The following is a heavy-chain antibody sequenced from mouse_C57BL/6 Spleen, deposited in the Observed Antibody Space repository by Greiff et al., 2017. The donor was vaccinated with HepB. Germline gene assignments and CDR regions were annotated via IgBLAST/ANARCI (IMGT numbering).Heavy chain of an antibody. CDR3: ARSPITTAFDY. CDR2: ISSGSSTI. J-gene: IGHJ2*01. Sequence: EVKVVESGGGLVKPGGSLKPSCAASGFTFSDYGMHWVRQAPEKGLEWVAYISSGSSTIYYADTVKGRFTISRDNAKNTLFLQMTSLRSEDTAMYYCARSPITTAFDYWGQGTTLTVSS. D-gene: IGHD1-2*01. CDR1: GFTFSDYG. V-gene: IGHV5-17*01.